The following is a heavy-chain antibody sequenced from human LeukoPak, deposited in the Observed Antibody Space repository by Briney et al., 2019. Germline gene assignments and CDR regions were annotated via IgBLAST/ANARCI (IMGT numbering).Heavy chain of an antibody. CDR1: GYSISSDYY. CDR3: ARQYINNWYDDRGWFNP. D-gene: IGHD1-1*01. J-gene: IGHJ5*02. V-gene: IGHV4-38-2*02. Sequence: SETLSLACTVSGYSISSDYYWAWIRQPPGKGLEWIGSIYHSGSTYYNPSLKSRVTLSVDTSKKQFSLKLSSVTAADTAVYYCARQYINNWYDDRGWFNPWGQGTLVTVSS. CDR2: IYHSGST.